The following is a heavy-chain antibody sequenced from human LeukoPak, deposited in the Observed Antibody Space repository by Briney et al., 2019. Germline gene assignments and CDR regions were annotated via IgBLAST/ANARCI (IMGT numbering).Heavy chain of an antibody. J-gene: IGHJ4*02. CDR2: IRGSGDST. CDR3: AKAPGHDFWSGYCHFDF. Sequence: GGSLRLSCTASIFNFGNYAMSWVRQAPGKGLEWVSAIRGSGDSTYYAESVQGRFIISRDNSKNTLYLHMNSLRAEDTASYYCAKAPGHDFWSGYCHFDFWGQGTLVTVSS. CDR1: IFNFGNYA. D-gene: IGHD3-3*01. V-gene: IGHV3-23*01.